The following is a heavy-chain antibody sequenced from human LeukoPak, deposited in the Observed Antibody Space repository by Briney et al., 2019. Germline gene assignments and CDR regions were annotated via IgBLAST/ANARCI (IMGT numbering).Heavy chain of an antibody. J-gene: IGHJ4*02. CDR1: GYTFTSYG. Sequence: ASVKVSCKASGYTFTSYGISWVRQAPGQGLEWMGWISAYNGNTNYAQKLQGRVTMTTDTSTSTAYMELRSLRSDDTAVYYCARDRGVVVPAATLDYWGQGTLVTVSP. CDR3: ARDRGVVVPAATLDY. V-gene: IGHV1-18*01. D-gene: IGHD2-2*01. CDR2: ISAYNGNT.